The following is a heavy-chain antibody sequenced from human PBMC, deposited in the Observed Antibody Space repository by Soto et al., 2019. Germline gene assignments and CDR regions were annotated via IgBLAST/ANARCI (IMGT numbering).Heavy chain of an antibody. V-gene: IGHV4-30-2*01. CDR3: ARLGAYYQSLAP. Sequence: PSETLSLTCAVSGVSISSGGYSWSWIRQPPGKGLEGIGYIYHSGSIYYNPSLKSRVTISVDRSKNQFSLKLSSVTAADTAVYYCARLGAYYQSLAPWGPGTLVTVSS. CDR2: IYHSGSI. J-gene: IGHJ5*02. CDR1: GVSISSGGYS. D-gene: IGHD2-21*01.